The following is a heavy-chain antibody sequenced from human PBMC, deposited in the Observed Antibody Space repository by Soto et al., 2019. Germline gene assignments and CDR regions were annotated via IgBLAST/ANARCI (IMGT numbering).Heavy chain of an antibody. Sequence: QVQLQESGPGLVKPSETLSFTCNVSGGSISSGGYYWSWIRQLPGKGLEWIGYIYHRGGTYYNPALKRRITISVDTSKNQVSRKMTSVTAADTAVYFCARAPGRMMNALRYYYGLDVWGQGTTVTVSS. CDR3: ARAPGRMMNALRYYYGLDV. D-gene: IGHD2-8*01. CDR1: GGSISSGGYY. J-gene: IGHJ6*02. CDR2: IYHRGGT. V-gene: IGHV4-31*02.